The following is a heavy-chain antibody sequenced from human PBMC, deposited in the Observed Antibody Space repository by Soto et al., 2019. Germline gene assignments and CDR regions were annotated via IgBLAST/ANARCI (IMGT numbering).Heavy chain of an antibody. CDR1: GYTFTSYG. Sequence: QVQLVQSGAEVKKPGASVKVSCKASGYTFTSYGISWVRQAPGQGLEWMGWISAYNGNTNYAQKLQSRVTLTIDTSRRPAYRELRSLRSDDTAVYYCARVSGYCTNGVCYRWFDPWGQGTLVTVSS. D-gene: IGHD2-8*01. J-gene: IGHJ5*02. CDR3: ARVSGYCTNGVCYRWFDP. CDR2: ISAYNGNT. V-gene: IGHV1-18*01.